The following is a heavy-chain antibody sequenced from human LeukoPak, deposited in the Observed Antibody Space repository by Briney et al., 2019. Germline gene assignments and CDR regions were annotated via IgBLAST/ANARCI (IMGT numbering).Heavy chain of an antibody. V-gene: IGHV4-31*03. Sequence: SETLSLTCTVSGGSISSGGYYWSWIRQHPGKGLEWIGYIYYGGSTYYNPSLKSRVTISVDTSKNQFSLKLSSVTAADTAVYYCARGWYDSSGYRANIDYWGQGTLVTVSS. CDR2: IYYGGST. D-gene: IGHD3-22*01. J-gene: IGHJ4*02. CDR3: ARGWYDSSGYRANIDY. CDR1: GGSISSGGYY.